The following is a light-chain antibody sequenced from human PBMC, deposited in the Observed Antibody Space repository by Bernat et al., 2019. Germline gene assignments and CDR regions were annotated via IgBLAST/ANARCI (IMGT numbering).Light chain of an antibody. J-gene: IGLJ1*01. CDR1: SNNVGNQG. CDR2: RNN. V-gene: IGLV10-54*04. Sequence: QAGLTQPPSVSKDLRQTATLTCTGNSNNVGNQGAAWLQQHQGHPPKLLSYRNNDRPSGISERFSASRSGNTASLTITGLQPEDEADYYCSSWDGSLSAYVFGTGTKVTVL. CDR3: SSWDGSLSAYV.